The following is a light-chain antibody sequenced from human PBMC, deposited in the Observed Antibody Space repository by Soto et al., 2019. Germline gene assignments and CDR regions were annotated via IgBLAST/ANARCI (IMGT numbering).Light chain of an antibody. V-gene: IGLV2-14*01. CDR2: DVS. J-gene: IGLJ1*01. Sequence: QSALTQPASVSGSPGQSTTISCTGTSSDIGGYNYVSWYQQLPGEAPKLIIYDVSDRPSGVSTRFSGSKSGNTASLTISGLQAEDEGDYYCSSSTSRHTDVFGTGTKVTVL. CDR1: SSDIGGYNY. CDR3: SSSTSRHTDV.